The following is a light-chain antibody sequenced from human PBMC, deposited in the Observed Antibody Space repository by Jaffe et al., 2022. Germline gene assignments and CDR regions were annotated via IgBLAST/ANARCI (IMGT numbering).Light chain of an antibody. CDR3: SSYVSSNTVL. V-gene: IGLV2-18*02. CDR2: EVS. J-gene: IGLJ2*01. CDR1: SSDVGSYNR. Sequence: QSALTQPPSVSGSPGQSVTISCTGTSSDVGSYNRVSWYQKPPGTAPKLMISEVSNRPSGVPDRFSGSKSGNTASLTISGLQAEDEADYYCSSYVSSNTVLFGGGTKLTVL.